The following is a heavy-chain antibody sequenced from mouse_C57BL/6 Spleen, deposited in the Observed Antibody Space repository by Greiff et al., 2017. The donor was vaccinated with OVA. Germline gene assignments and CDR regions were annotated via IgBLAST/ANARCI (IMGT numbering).Heavy chain of an antibody. Sequence: VQLQQSGAELVRPGASVKLSCTASGFNIKDYYMHWVKQRPEQGLEWIGRIDPEDGDTEYAPKFQGKATMTADTSSTTSYLQLSSRTSEDTAVYYCTIYLGAYWGQGTLVTVSA. V-gene: IGHV14-1*01. CDR2: IDPEDGDT. CDR3: TIYLGAY. CDR1: GFNIKDYY. J-gene: IGHJ3*01. D-gene: IGHD2-1*01.